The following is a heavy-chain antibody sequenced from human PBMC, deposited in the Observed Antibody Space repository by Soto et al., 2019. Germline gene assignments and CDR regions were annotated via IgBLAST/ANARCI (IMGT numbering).Heavy chain of an antibody. Sequence: ASVKVSCKVSGYTLTELSMHWVRQAPGKGLEWMGGFDPEDGETIYAQKFQGRVTMTEDTSTDTAYMELSSLRSEDTAVYYCARAEYSSSMRARRYYYYGMDVWGQGTTVTVSS. CDR1: GYTLTELS. CDR3: ARAEYSSSMRARRYYYYGMDV. J-gene: IGHJ6*02. V-gene: IGHV1-24*01. CDR2: FDPEDGET. D-gene: IGHD6-6*01.